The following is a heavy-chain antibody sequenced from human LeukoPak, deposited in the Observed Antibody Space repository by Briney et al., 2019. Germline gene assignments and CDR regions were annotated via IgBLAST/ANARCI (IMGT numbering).Heavy chain of an antibody. CDR1: GGPFSGYY. Sequence: SETLSLTCAVYGGPFSGYYWSWIRQPPGKGLEWIGEINHSGSTNYNPSLKSRVTISVDTSKNQFSLKLSSVTAADTAVYYCARGRYYYDSSGYRPWYYFDYWGQGTLVTVSS. V-gene: IGHV4-34*01. CDR2: INHSGST. CDR3: ARGRYYYDSSGYRPWYYFDY. D-gene: IGHD3-22*01. J-gene: IGHJ4*02.